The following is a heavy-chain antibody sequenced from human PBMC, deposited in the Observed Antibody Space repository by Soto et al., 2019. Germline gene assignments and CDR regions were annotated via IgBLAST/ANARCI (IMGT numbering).Heavy chain of an antibody. Sequence: GGSLRLSCAASGFTFSSYGMHWVRQAPGKGLEWVAVISYDGSNKYYADSVKGRFTISRDNSKNTLYLQMNSLRAEDTAVYYCAKDRSFYSGWYAYWGQGTLVTVSS. CDR3: AKDRSFYSGWYAY. CDR1: GFTFSSYG. CDR2: ISYDGSNK. D-gene: IGHD6-19*01. J-gene: IGHJ4*02. V-gene: IGHV3-30*18.